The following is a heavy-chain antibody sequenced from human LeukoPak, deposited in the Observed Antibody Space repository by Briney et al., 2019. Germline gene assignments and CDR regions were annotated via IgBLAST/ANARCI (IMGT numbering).Heavy chain of an antibody. CDR3: ARDSGFGDPFDY. CDR1: GGSISSGSYY. CDR2: IFYSGST. D-gene: IGHD3-10*01. Sequence: SETLSLTCTVSGGSISSGSYYWSWIRQPPGKGLEWIGYIFYSGSTNYNPSLKSRLTISLETSKNQFSLKLSSVTAEDTAIYYCARDSGFGDPFDYWGQGTLVTVSS. J-gene: IGHJ4*02. V-gene: IGHV4-61*01.